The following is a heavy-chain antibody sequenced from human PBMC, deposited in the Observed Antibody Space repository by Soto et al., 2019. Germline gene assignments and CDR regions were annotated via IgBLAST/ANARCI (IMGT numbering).Heavy chain of an antibody. V-gene: IGHV3-73*01. Sequence: EVQLVESGGGLVQPGGSLKLSCAASGFTFSGAAMHWVRQASGKGLEWVDRIRSKPNNYATAYAASVKGRFTMSRDDSKNTAYLQMNSRKTEDTAVYYCTRRAYSSGWYYDYWGQGTLVTVSS. CDR3: TRRAYSSGWYYDY. CDR1: GFTFSGAA. D-gene: IGHD6-19*01. J-gene: IGHJ4*02. CDR2: IRSKPNNYAT.